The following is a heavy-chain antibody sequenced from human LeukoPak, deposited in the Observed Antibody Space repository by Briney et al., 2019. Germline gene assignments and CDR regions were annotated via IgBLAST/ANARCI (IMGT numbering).Heavy chain of an antibody. CDR1: GYTFTGYY. CDR2: INPNSGGT. V-gene: IGHV1-2*02. Sequence: AASVKVSCKASGYTFTGYYMHWVRQAPGQGLEWMGWINPNSGGTNYAQKFQGRVTMTRDTSISTAYMELSRLRSDDTAVYYCARPKWSGSYRDAFDIWGQGTMVTVSS. D-gene: IGHD1-26*01. CDR3: ARPKWSGSYRDAFDI. J-gene: IGHJ3*02.